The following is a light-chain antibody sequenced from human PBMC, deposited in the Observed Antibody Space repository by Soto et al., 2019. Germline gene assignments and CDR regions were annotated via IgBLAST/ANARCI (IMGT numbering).Light chain of an antibody. Sequence: DIQMTQSPSTLSASVGDRITNTCRASQKIGTWLAWYQHKPGRAPKLLIYDASTLEGGVPSRFSGSRSGTEFTFTISSLQPDDFATYYCQQYNSYSRAFGQGTKVDIK. CDR2: DAS. V-gene: IGKV1-5*01. CDR3: QQYNSYSRA. J-gene: IGKJ1*01. CDR1: QKIGTW.